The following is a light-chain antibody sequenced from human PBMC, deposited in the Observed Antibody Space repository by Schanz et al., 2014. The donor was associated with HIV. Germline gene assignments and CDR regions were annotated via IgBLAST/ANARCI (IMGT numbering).Light chain of an antibody. Sequence: QSVLTQPPSASGTPGQRVTISCSGSSSNIGINCVYWYQQLPGSAPKLLIYGNNQRPSGVPDRFSGSKSGTSASLAISGLQSEDEADYYCATWDDSLNGWVFGGGTKLTVL. V-gene: IGLV1-44*01. CDR3: ATWDDSLNGWV. J-gene: IGLJ3*02. CDR2: GNN. CDR1: SSNIGINC.